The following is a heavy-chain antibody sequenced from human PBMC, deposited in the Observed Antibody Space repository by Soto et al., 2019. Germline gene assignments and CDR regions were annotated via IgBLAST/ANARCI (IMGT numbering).Heavy chain of an antibody. CDR2: MNPNSGNT. V-gene: IGHV1-8*01. D-gene: IGHD6-19*01. CDR3: ARGAGAVAGTFHYYYYMDV. Sequence: ASVKVSCKASGYTFTSYDINWVRQATGQGLEWMGWMNPNSGNTGYAQKFQGRVTMTRSTSISTAYMELSSLRSEDTAVYYCARGAGAVAGTFHYYYYMDVWGKGTTVTVSS. J-gene: IGHJ6*03. CDR1: GYTFTSYD.